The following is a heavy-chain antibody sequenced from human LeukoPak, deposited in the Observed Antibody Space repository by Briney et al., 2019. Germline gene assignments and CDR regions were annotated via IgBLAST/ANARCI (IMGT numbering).Heavy chain of an antibody. CDR3: TKDHYGTTYFDY. Sequence: GGSLRLSCAASGFTFSSHALSWVRQAPGKGLEWVSSLSGSGYNTYYADSVKGRFTISRDNSKNTVYLQMNSLRAEDTAVYYCTKDHYGTTYFDYWGQGTLVTVSS. J-gene: IGHJ4*02. V-gene: IGHV3-23*01. CDR2: LSGSGYNT. CDR1: GFTFSSHA. D-gene: IGHD1-14*01.